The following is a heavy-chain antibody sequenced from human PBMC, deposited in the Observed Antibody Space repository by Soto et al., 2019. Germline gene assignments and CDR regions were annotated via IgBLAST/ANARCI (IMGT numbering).Heavy chain of an antibody. V-gene: IGHV4-59*01. D-gene: IGHD3-10*01. Sequence: AETVSLTCAVSGDSISGYSWSWIRQPPGKGLEWIGYLSYSESTTSTPSLKSRVTISVDTSKNQFSLELSSVTAADTAVYFCARDGGTYLTRYFDSWGQGALVTVSS. CDR2: LSYSEST. CDR3: ARDGGTYLTRYFDS. CDR1: GDSISGYS. J-gene: IGHJ4*02.